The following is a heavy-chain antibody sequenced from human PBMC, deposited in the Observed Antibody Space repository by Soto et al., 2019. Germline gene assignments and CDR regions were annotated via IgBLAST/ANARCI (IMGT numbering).Heavy chain of an antibody. CDR2: ISAYNGNT. CDR1: GYTFTSYF. Sequence: ASVKVSCNASGYTFTSYFISWVRQAPGQGLEWMGWISAYNGNTNYAQKLQGRVTMTTDTSTSAAYMELRSLRSDDTAVYYCARGRTGRVPFDYWGQGTLVTVSS. V-gene: IGHV1-18*01. D-gene: IGHD3-10*01. J-gene: IGHJ4*02. CDR3: ARGRTGRVPFDY.